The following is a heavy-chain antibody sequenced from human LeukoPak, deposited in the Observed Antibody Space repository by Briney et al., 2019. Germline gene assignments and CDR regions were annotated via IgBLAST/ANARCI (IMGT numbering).Heavy chain of an antibody. D-gene: IGHD3-3*02. CDR2: IWYDGSKR. V-gene: IGHV3-33*01. Sequence: GSLRLSCAASGFTFSSSGMHWVRQAPGKGLEWVALIWYDGSKRYYVDSVKGRFTISRDNSKNTLFLQMNSLRAEDTAVYYCARVTGSRIFGGGMDVWGQGTTVTVSS. J-gene: IGHJ6*02. CDR1: GFTFSSSG. CDR3: ARVTGSRIFGGGMDV.